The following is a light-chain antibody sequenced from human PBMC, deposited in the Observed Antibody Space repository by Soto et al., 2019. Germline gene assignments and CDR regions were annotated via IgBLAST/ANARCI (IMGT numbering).Light chain of an antibody. J-gene: IGLJ2*01. CDR3: SSYAGRNNVV. CDR1: SSDVGGYNY. V-gene: IGLV2-8*01. Sequence: QSVLTQPPSASGSPGQSVTISCTGTSSDVGGYNYVTWYQQHPGKAPKLMIYEVTKRPSGVPDRFSGSKSGNTASLTVSGLQADDEADYYCSSYAGRNNVVFGGGTKLTVL. CDR2: EVT.